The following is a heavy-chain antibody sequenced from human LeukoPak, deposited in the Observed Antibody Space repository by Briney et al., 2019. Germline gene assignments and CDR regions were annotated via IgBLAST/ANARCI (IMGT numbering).Heavy chain of an antibody. CDR1: GYTLTELS. D-gene: IGHD4-23*01. J-gene: IGHJ3*02. CDR3: ATCRDLRWCDAFDI. Sequence: ASVKVSCKVSGYTLTELSMHWVRQAPGKGLEWMGGFDPEDGETIYAQKFQGRVTMTEDTSTDTAYMELSSLRSEDTAVYYFATCRDLRWCDAFDIWGQGTMVTVSS. V-gene: IGHV1-24*01. CDR2: FDPEDGET.